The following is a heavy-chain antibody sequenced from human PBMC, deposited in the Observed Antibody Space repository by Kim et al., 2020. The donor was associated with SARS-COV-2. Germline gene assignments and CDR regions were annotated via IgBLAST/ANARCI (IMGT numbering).Heavy chain of an antibody. V-gene: IGHV4-34*01. CDR2: INHSGST. Sequence: SETLSLTCAVYGGSFSGYYWSWIRQPPGKGLEWIGEINHSGSTNYNPSLKSRVTISVDTSKNQFSLKLSSVTAADTAVYYCARVTVYGWVYCYYGMDVWGQGTTVTVSS. CDR3: ARVTVYGWVYCYYGMDV. CDR1: GGSFSGYY. J-gene: IGHJ6*02. D-gene: IGHD3-10*01.